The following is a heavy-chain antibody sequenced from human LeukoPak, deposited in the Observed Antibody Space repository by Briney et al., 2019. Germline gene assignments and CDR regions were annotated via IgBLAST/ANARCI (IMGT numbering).Heavy chain of an antibody. J-gene: IGHJ4*02. CDR3: ARGSSPLSLFY. Sequence: GGSLRLSCAASGFTFSSYAMSWVRQAPGKGLEWVSAISGSGGSTYYADSVKGRFTISRDNSKNTLYLQMNSLRAEDTAVYYCARGSSPLSLFYWGQGTLVTVSS. CDR2: ISGSGGST. D-gene: IGHD6-13*01. V-gene: IGHV3-23*01. CDR1: GFTFSSYA.